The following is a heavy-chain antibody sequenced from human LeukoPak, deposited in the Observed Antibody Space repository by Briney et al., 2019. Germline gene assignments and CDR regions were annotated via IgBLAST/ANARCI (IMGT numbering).Heavy chain of an antibody. J-gene: IGHJ4*02. CDR2: IYYSGGT. D-gene: IGHD1-26*01. V-gene: IGHV4-59*01. CDR1: GGSISSYY. Sequence: SETLSLTCTVSGGSISSYYWSWIRQPPGKGLEWIGYIYYSGGTNYNPSLKSRVTISVDTSKNQFSLKLSSVTAADTAVYYCASSQYSGSPMGDYWGRGTLVTVSS. CDR3: ASSQYSGSPMGDY.